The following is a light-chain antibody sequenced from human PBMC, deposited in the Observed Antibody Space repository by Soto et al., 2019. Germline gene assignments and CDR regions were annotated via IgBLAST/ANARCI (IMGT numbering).Light chain of an antibody. V-gene: IGLV2-23*02. J-gene: IGLJ3*02. CDR1: SNDVGSYNL. CDR2: EVS. CDR3: CSYAGSHWV. Sequence: QSALTQPASVSGSPGQSITISCTGTSNDVGSYNLVSWYQQHPGKAPKLMIYEVSKRPSGVSNRFSGSKSGNTASLTISGLQAEDEADYYCCSYAGSHWVFGGGTKLTVL.